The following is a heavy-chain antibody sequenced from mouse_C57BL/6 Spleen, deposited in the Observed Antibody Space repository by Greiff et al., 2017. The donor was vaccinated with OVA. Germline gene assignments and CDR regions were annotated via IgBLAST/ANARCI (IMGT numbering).Heavy chain of an antibody. CDR3: ARAVWYFDV. CDR2: IDPSDSET. V-gene: IGHV1-52*01. J-gene: IGHJ1*03. CDR1: GYTFTSYW. Sequence: QVQLKQPGAELVRPGSSVKLSCKASGYTFTSYWMHWVKQRPIQGLEWIGNIDPSDSETNYNQKFKDKATLTVDKSSSTAYMQLSSLTSEDSAVYYCARAVWYFDVWGTGTTVTVSS.